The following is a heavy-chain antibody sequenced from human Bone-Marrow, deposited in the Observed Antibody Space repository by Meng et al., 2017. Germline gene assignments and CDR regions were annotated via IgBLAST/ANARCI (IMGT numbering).Heavy chain of an antibody. J-gene: IGHJ3*02. CDR3: ARAPTYCSGGSCYSGGAFDI. V-gene: IGHV4-61*01. Sequence: SETLSLTSTVSGGSITSSSYYWSWIRQPPGKGLEWIGYIYYSGINNYNPSLRSRVTISVDTSKTQFSLRLTFVTAADTALYYCARAPTYCSGGSCYSGGAFDIWGQGAMVTVSS. D-gene: IGHD2-15*01. CDR2: IYYSGIN. CDR1: GGSITSSSYY.